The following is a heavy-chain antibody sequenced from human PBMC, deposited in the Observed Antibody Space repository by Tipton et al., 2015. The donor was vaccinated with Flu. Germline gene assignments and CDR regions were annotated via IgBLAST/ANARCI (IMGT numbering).Heavy chain of an antibody. Sequence: TLSLTCTVSGGSVSSGSYYWSWIRQPPGKGLEWIGYIYYSGSTNYNPSLKSRVTISVDTSKNQFSLKLSPVTAADTAVYYCARGDFWSGYYVDYWGQGTLVTVSS. J-gene: IGHJ4*02. CDR1: GGSVSSGSYY. V-gene: IGHV4-61*01. CDR3: ARGDFWSGYYVDY. CDR2: IYYSGST. D-gene: IGHD3-3*01.